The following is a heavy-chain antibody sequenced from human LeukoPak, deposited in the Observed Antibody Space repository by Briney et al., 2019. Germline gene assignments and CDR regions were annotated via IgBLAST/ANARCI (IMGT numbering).Heavy chain of an antibody. CDR3: ARAPKYSYGSFYYFDY. CDR1: GGSFSGYY. D-gene: IGHD5-18*01. CDR2: INHSGST. V-gene: IGHV4-34*01. Sequence: SETLSLTCAVYGGSFSGYYWSWIRQPPGKGLGWIGEINHSGSTNYNPSLKSRVTISVDTSKNQFSLKLSSVTAADTAVYYCARAPKYSYGSFYYFDYWGQGTLVTVSS. J-gene: IGHJ4*02.